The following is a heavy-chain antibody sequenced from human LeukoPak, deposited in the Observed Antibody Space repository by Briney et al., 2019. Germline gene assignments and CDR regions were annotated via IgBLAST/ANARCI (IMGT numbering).Heavy chain of an antibody. D-gene: IGHD6-19*01. CDR3: AAVRERYSSGLDY. Sequence: PGGSLRLSCAASGFTFSDAWMSWVRQAPGKGLEWVGRIKSKPDGGTTDYAAPAQGRFTISRDDSKNTLYLQMSSLKTDDTAVYYCAAVRERYSSGLDYWGQGTQVTVSS. CDR2: IKSKPDGGTT. V-gene: IGHV3-15*01. CDR1: GFTFSDAW. J-gene: IGHJ4*02.